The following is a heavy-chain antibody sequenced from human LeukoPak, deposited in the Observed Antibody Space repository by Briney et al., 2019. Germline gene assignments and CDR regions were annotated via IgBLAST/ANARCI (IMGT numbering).Heavy chain of an antibody. V-gene: IGHV3-33*08. D-gene: IGHD5-18*01. CDR1: GFMFRSYG. J-gene: IGHJ4*02. CDR3: ARGHVRGYSYGFGY. Sequence: GRSLRLSCAASGFMFRSYGMHWVRQAPGKGLEWVAVIWYDGSNKYYTDSVKGRFTISRDNSNNTLYLQMNGLRVEDTAVYYCARGHVRGYSYGFGYWGQGSLVTVSS. CDR2: IWYDGSNK.